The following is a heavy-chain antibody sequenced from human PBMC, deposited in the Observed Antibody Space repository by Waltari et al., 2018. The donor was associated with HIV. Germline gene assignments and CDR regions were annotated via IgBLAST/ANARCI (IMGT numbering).Heavy chain of an antibody. Sequence: EVQLVESGGGLVQPGGSLRLSCTVPGFPFRGFPMSWVRQAPGMGLEWVSAISSSGNSAYSEDSVKGRFTISRDNSKNTLYLQMNSLRAEDTAIYYCAKRLTGTHYYFDYWGQGTLVTVSS. D-gene: IGHD1-7*01. CDR2: ISSSGNSA. J-gene: IGHJ4*02. CDR3: AKRLTGTHYYFDY. V-gene: IGHV3-23*04. CDR1: GFPFRGFP.